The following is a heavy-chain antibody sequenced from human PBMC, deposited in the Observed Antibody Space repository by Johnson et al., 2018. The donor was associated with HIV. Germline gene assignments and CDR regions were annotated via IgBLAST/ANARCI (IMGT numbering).Heavy chain of an antibody. V-gene: IGHV3-20*04. Sequence: VQLVESGGGLVQPGGSLRLSCAASGFTVSSNYMSWVRQAPGKGLEWVSGINWNGGSTGYADSVKGRFTISRDNAKKSLYLQMNSLRAEDTALYYCATHYYDSINAFDIWGQGTMVTVSS. CDR1: GFTVSSNY. CDR2: INWNGGST. J-gene: IGHJ3*02. CDR3: ATHYYDSINAFDI. D-gene: IGHD3-22*01.